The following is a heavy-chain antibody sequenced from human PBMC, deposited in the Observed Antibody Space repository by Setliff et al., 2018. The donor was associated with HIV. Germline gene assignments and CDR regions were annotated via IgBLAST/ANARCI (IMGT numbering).Heavy chain of an antibody. Sequence: KSSETLSLTCAVYGGTFSGHYWSWIRQPPGQGLDWIGEIHPSGNTYYNPSLQSRVTISVDTSKNQFSLNLSSVTAADTAVYYCARSNLEPTSRLFDPWGPGTLVTVSS. CDR1: GGTFSGHY. V-gene: IGHV4-34*08. J-gene: IGHJ5*02. CDR2: IHPSGNT. CDR3: ARSNLEPTSRLFDP. D-gene: IGHD1-20*01.